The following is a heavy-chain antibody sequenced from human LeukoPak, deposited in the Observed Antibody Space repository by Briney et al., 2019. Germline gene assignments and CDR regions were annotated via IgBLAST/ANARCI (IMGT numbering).Heavy chain of an antibody. CDR2: INPNSCGT. V-gene: IGHV1-2*02. CDR1: GYTFTVYY. D-gene: IGHD3-9*01. J-gene: IGHJ5*02. CDR3: ARDSYYDILTGYRNWFAP. Sequence: ASVKVSCRASGYTFTVYYMHCVRQARGQAREGRGWINPNSCGTNYAQKFQGRLTMPRDTSISTAYTELSRLRSDDTAVYSCARDSYYDILTGYRNWFAPWGQGTLVTVSS.